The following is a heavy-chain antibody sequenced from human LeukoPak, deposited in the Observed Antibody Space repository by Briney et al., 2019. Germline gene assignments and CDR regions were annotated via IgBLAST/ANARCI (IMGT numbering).Heavy chain of an antibody. CDR1: GYSFTSYW. CDR3: ARRGHAAAVTVGNYYYGMDV. D-gene: IGHD6-13*01. V-gene: IGHV5-51*01. Sequence: TGESLKISCKGSGYSFTSYWIGWVRQMPGKGLEWMGIIYPGDSDTRYSPSFQGQVTISADKSISTAYLQWSSLKASDTAMYYCARRGHAAAVTVGNYYYGMDVWGQGTTVTVSS. CDR2: IYPGDSDT. J-gene: IGHJ6*02.